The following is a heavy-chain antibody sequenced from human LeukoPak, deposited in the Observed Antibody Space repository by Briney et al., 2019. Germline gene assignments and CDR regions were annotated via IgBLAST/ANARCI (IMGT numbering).Heavy chain of an antibody. CDR1: GFTFSTYA. Sequence: GGPLRLSCAASGFTFSTYAMNWVRQAPGKGLNWVSGISGSGDSTFYADSVKGRFTISRDNSKKTLYLQMNSLRADDTAVYYCAKDPRWLAPGTFDIWGQGTMVTVS. CDR2: ISGSGDST. J-gene: IGHJ3*02. V-gene: IGHV3-23*01. D-gene: IGHD6-19*01. CDR3: AKDPRWLAPGTFDI.